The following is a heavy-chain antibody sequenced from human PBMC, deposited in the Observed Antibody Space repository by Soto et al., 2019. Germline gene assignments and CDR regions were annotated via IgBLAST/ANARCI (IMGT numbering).Heavy chain of an antibody. D-gene: IGHD3-22*01. J-gene: IGHJ4*02. CDR3: ASDVIGHDNYETIGYYFAH. CDR1: GYSFTNFH. V-gene: IGHV1-46*01. Sequence: QVQLSQFGAEVKKPGASVKVSCKASGYSFTNFHIHWVRQAPGQGLEWMGMIDPSGGITRDAQRLQGRITMTRDASTSTVYMELRSLTSEDTAVYYYASDVIGHDNYETIGYYFAHWGQGTLVTVSS. CDR2: IDPSGGIT.